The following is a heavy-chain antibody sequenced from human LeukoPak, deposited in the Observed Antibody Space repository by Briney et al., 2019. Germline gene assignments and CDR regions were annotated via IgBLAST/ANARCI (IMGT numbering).Heavy chain of an antibody. D-gene: IGHD3-22*01. CDR2: ISGSGGST. J-gene: IGHJ6*02. CDR1: GFTFSDYS. Sequence: TGGSLRLSCTASGFTFSDYSMSWVGQAPGKGLEWVSGISGSGGSTDYAESVKGRFTISRDNSKNTLYLQMNSLRVEDTAVFYCAKDGSYDSSGYYSLDSAGMDVWGQGTTVTVSS. V-gene: IGHV3-23*01. CDR3: AKDGSYDSSGYYSLDSAGMDV.